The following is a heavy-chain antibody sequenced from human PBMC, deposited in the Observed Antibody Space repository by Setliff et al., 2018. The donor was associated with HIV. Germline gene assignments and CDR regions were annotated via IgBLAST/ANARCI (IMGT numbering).Heavy chain of an antibody. CDR3: AKTTPSSIRSPYYYYMDV. Sequence: SETLSLTCTVSGGSITSYYWSWIRQPPGKGLEWIGYIFYSGSTHYSPSLKSRLTISVDTSKNQFSLNLSSVTAADTAVYYCAKTTPSSIRSPYYYYMDVWGKGTTVTVSS. J-gene: IGHJ6*03. V-gene: IGHV4-59*08. CDR1: GGSITSYY. D-gene: IGHD6-13*01. CDR2: IFYSGST.